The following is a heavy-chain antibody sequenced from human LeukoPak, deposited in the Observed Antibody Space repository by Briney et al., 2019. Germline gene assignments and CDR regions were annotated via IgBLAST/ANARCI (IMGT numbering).Heavy chain of an antibody. J-gene: IGHJ4*02. D-gene: IGHD2-2*01. V-gene: IGHV4-34*01. CDR1: GGSFSGYY. CDR3: AGNARASSDY. Sequence: SETLSLTCAVYGGSFSGYYRSWLRQPPGKGLEWIGEINHSGSTNYNPSLKSRVTISVDTSKNQFSLKLSSVTAADTAVYYCAGNARASSDYWGQGTLVTVSS. CDR2: INHSGST.